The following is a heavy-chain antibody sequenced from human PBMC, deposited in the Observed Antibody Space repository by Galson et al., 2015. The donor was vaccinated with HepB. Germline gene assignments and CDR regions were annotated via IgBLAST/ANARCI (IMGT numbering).Heavy chain of an antibody. CDR1: GYTFTTYG. Sequence: SCKASGYTFTTYGISWVRQAPGQGLEWMGWISGYNGNTYYAQKFQGRVTMTTDTSTSTAYMELRSLRSDDTAVYYCARDLYYYDSSGYYSNVFDIWGQGTMVTVSS. J-gene: IGHJ3*02. V-gene: IGHV1-18*01. CDR3: ARDLYYYDSSGYYSNVFDI. D-gene: IGHD3-22*01. CDR2: ISGYNGNT.